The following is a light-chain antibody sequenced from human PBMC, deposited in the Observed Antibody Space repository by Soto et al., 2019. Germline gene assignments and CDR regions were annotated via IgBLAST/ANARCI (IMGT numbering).Light chain of an antibody. CDR2: GAS. CDR3: HQYNNWPPYT. Sequence: EIVMTRSPATLSVSPGERATLSCRASQSVSSNLAWYQQKPGQAPRLPIYGASTRATGIPARFSGSGSGTEFTLTNGSLQSEDFAVYYCHQYNNWPPYTFGQGTKLEIK. V-gene: IGKV3-15*01. J-gene: IGKJ2*01. CDR1: QSVSSN.